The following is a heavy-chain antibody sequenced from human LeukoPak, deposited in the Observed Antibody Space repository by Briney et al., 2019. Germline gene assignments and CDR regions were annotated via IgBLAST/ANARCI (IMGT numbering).Heavy chain of an antibody. CDR3: ARLIYYDTSGYLDY. D-gene: IGHD3-22*01. V-gene: IGHV4-34*01. CDR1: GGSFSGYY. J-gene: IGHJ4*02. Sequence: PSETLSLTCAVYGGSFSGYYWSWIRQPPGKGLEWIGKTNHGGSTNYNPSLKSRVTISVDMSKNQFSLKLSSVTAADTAVYYCARLIYYDTSGYLDYWGQGSLVTVSS. CDR2: TNHGGST.